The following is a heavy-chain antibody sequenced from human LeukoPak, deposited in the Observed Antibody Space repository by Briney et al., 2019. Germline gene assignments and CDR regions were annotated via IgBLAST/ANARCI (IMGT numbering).Heavy chain of an antibody. CDR2: IYPGDSDT. Sequence: GESLKVSCKGSGYSFTSYWIGWVRQMPGKGLEWMGIIYPGDSDTRYSPSFQGQVTISADKSISTAYLQWSSLKASDTAMYYCARSQQLVFDYYYYGMDVWGQGTTVTVSS. V-gene: IGHV5-51*01. J-gene: IGHJ6*02. CDR1: GYSFTSYW. CDR3: ARSQQLVFDYYYYGMDV. D-gene: IGHD6-13*01.